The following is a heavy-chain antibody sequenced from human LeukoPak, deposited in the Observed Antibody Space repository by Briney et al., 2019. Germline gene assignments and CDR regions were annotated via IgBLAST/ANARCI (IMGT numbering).Heavy chain of an antibody. V-gene: IGHV3-23*01. J-gene: IGHJ3*02. Sequence: GGSLRLSCAASGFTFSSYAMSWVRQAPGKGLEWVSGISGSGGSTNYADSVKGRFTISRDNSKNALYLQMNSLRAEDTAVYYCARGKERARLRAGQLPVPDVFDMWGQGTRVTVSS. D-gene: IGHD3-16*01. CDR1: GFTFSSYA. CDR2: ISGSGGST. CDR3: ARGKERARLRAGQLPVPDVFDM.